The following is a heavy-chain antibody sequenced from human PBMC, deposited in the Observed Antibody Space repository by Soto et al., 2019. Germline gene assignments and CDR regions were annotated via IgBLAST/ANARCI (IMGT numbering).Heavy chain of an antibody. D-gene: IGHD3-10*01. V-gene: IGHV1-69*01. CDR2: IIATFGTG. CDR1: GGTFNNYA. Sequence: QVLLVQSGPEVKKPGSSVKVSCKASGGTFNNYAINWVRQAPVKGLEWMGGIIATFGTGNHAQKFQGRVTITADESTTTAYMELNSLRSEDTAIYYCASFDGTLVRGGRSSPYEMDVWGQGTTVIVSS. J-gene: IGHJ6*02. CDR3: ASFDGTLVRGGRSSPYEMDV.